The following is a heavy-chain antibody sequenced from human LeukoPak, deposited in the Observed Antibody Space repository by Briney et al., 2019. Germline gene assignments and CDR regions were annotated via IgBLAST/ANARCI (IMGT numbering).Heavy chain of an antibody. Sequence: GGSLRLSCAASGFTFSSYAMSWVRQAPGKGLEWVANIKQDRSEKYYVDSVKGRFTISRDNAKNSLYLQMNSLRAEDTAVYYCARGYSGYGYWGQGTLVTVSS. CDR2: IKQDRSEK. CDR1: GFTFSSYA. CDR3: ARGYSGYGY. J-gene: IGHJ4*02. D-gene: IGHD5-12*01. V-gene: IGHV3-7*01.